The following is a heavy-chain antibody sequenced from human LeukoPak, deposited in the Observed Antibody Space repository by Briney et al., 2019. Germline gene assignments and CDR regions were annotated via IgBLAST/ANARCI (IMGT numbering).Heavy chain of an antibody. D-gene: IGHD5-24*01. CDR1: AFTFSSYT. CDR2: ISSSSSTI. Sequence: PGGSLRLSCAASAFTFSSYTMNWVRQAPGKGLEWVSYISSSSSTIYYTDSVKGRFIISRDNAKNSLYLQMNSLRAEDTAVYYCATGAGRGYNLWGQGTLITVSS. J-gene: IGHJ4*02. CDR3: ATGAGRGYNL. V-gene: IGHV3-48*01.